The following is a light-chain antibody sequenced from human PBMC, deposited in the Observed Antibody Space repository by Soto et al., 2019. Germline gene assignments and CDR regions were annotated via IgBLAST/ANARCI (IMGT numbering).Light chain of an antibody. CDR2: SNN. J-gene: IGLJ1*01. Sequence: QSVLTQPPSASGTPGQRVIISCSGSSSHIGSNTVNWYQQLPGTAPKLLIYSNNQRPSGVPDRFSGSKSGTSAFLAISGLQSEDEADYYCAAWDDSLNGRYVFGTGTKVTVL. CDR3: AAWDDSLNGRYV. V-gene: IGLV1-44*01. CDR1: SSHIGSNT.